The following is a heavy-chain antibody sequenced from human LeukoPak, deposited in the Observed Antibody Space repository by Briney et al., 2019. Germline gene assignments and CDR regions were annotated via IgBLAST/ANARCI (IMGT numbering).Heavy chain of an antibody. CDR1: GGPISSGGYS. CDR2: FYHSGST. Sequence: SETLFLTCAVSGGPISSGGYSWTWIRQPPGKGLEWIGYFYHSGSTYYNPSLKSRVTISVDRSKNQFSLKLTSVTAADTAVYCCASTRGDYYYGMDVWGQGTTVTVSS. CDR3: ASTRGDYYYGMDV. J-gene: IGHJ6*02. D-gene: IGHD3-10*01. V-gene: IGHV4-30-2*01.